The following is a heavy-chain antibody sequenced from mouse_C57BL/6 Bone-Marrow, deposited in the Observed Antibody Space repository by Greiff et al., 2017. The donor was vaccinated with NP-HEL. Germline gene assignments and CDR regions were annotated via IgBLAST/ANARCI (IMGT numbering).Heavy chain of an antibody. J-gene: IGHJ3*01. CDR2: INPGSGGT. Sequence: VQLQESGAELVRPGTSVKVSCKASGYAFTNYLIEWVKQRPGQGLEWIGVINPGSGGTNYNEKFKGKATLTADKSSSTAYMQLSSLTSEDSAVYFCARTSGYVRWFAYWGQGTLVTVSA. D-gene: IGHD3-2*02. V-gene: IGHV1-54*01. CDR3: ARTSGYVRWFAY. CDR1: GYAFTNYL.